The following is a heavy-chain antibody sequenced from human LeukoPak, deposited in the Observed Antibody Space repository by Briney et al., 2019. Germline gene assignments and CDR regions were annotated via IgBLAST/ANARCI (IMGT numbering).Heavy chain of an antibody. J-gene: IGHJ4*02. Sequence: SETLSLTCTVSGGSISSYYWTWVRQPPGKGLEWIGYIYYTGNTNYNPSLKSRVTMSVDTSRNQFSLNLRSLTAADTAVYYCARHRSGGYYYGVLDYWGQGTLVTVSS. V-gene: IGHV4-59*01. D-gene: IGHD5-18*01. CDR2: IYYTGNT. CDR3: ARHRSGGYYYGVLDY. CDR1: GGSISSYY.